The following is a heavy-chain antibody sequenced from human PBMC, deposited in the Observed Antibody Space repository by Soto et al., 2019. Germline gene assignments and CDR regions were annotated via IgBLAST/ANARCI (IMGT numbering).Heavy chain of an antibody. CDR1: GFTFNRYA. CDR2: ISVDGSSY. Sequence: QVELVESGGGVVQPGRSLRLSCAASGFTFNRYAMNWVRQSPVKGLEWVAAISVDGSSYNYADSVKGRFIISRDNSKDTLYLQMRSLIGEDTAVYYCARDFGYWGQGTLVTVSS. D-gene: IGHD3-10*01. J-gene: IGHJ4*02. CDR3: ARDFGY. V-gene: IGHV3-30*03.